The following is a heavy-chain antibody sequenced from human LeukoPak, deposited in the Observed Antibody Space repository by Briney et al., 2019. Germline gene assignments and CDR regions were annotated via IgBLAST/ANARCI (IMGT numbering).Heavy chain of an antibody. Sequence: ASVKVSCRASGYTFTSYGISWVRQAPGQGLEWMGWISAYNGNTNYAQKLQGRVTMTTDTSTSTAYMELRSLRSDDTAVYYCARVDSRASWFDPWGQGTLVTVSS. CDR3: ARVDSRASWFDP. CDR2: ISAYNGNT. CDR1: GYTFTSYG. V-gene: IGHV1-18*01. J-gene: IGHJ5*02. D-gene: IGHD3/OR15-3a*01.